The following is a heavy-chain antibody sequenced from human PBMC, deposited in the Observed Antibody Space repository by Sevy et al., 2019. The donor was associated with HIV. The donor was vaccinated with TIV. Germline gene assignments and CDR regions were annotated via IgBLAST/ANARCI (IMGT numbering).Heavy chain of an antibody. J-gene: IGHJ4*02. CDR3: ARGPSLIVAGAAGYLDY. Sequence: GGSLRLSCTASGFTFSSFGIHWVRQAPGKGLEWVALMWYDANNKYYADSVKGRFTISRDSSKNTLYLQMNNLRAEDTAVYYCARGPSLIVAGAAGYLDYWGQGTLVTVSS. CDR2: MWYDANNK. V-gene: IGHV3-33*01. D-gene: IGHD2-21*01. CDR1: GFTFSSFG.